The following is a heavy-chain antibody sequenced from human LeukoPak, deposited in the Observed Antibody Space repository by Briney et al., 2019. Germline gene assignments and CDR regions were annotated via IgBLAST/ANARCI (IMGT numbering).Heavy chain of an antibody. V-gene: IGHV3-48*02. CDR3: TRDLRSNY. CDR1: GFTFSTYN. D-gene: IGHD3/OR15-3a*01. CDR2: ISSSSSVI. J-gene: IGHJ4*02. Sequence: GGSLRLSCAASGFTFSTYNMNWVRQAPGKGLEWVSYISSSSSVIYYAASVRGRFTISRDNAKNSLSLQMNSLRDEDSAVYYCTRDLRSNYWGQGTLVTVAS.